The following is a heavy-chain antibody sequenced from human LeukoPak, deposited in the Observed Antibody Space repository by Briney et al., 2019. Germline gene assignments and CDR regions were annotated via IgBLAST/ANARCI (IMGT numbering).Heavy chain of an antibody. CDR2: ISHSGGGT. Sequence: GGSLRLSCAASGFTFTDYAMSWVRQAPEKGLEWVSTISHSGGGTYYADSVKGRFTISRDNSENIVYLQMNNLRVEDTAVYYCAGRPTGYSSGYIHWGQGTLVTVSS. CDR3: AGRPTGYSSGYIH. V-gene: IGHV3-23*01. D-gene: IGHD5-18*01. J-gene: IGHJ4*02. CDR1: GFTFTDYA.